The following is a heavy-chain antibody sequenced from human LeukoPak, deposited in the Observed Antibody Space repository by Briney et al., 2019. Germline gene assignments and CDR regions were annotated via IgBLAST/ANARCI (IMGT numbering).Heavy chain of an antibody. Sequence: SETLSLTCAVYGGSFSGYYWSWIRQPPGKGLEWIGEINHSGSTNYNPSLKSRVTISVDTSKNQFSLKLSSVTAADTAVYYCARHPQLSGSRYFDYWGQGTLVTVSS. CDR3: ARHPQLSGSRYFDY. CDR2: INHSGST. D-gene: IGHD1-26*01. V-gene: IGHV4-34*01. J-gene: IGHJ4*02. CDR1: GGSFSGYY.